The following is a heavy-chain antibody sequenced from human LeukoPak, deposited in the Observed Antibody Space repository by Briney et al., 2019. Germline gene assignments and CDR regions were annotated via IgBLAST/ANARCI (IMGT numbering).Heavy chain of an antibody. V-gene: IGHV3-15*01. Sequence: SGGSLRLSCAASGXTFSNAWMSWVRQAPGKGLEWVGRIKSKTDGGTTDYAAPVKGRFTISRDDSKNTLYLQMNSLKTEDTAVYYCTTDCSSTSCSPFDYWGQGTLVTVSS. CDR3: TTDCSSTSCSPFDY. J-gene: IGHJ4*02. D-gene: IGHD2-2*01. CDR2: IKSKTDGGTT. CDR1: GXTFSNAW.